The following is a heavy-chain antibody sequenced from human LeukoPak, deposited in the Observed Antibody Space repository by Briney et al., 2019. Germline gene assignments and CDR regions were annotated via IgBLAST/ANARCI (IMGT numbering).Heavy chain of an antibody. D-gene: IGHD2-2*01. CDR3: ASAPIGYCSSTSCSNFDY. V-gene: IGHV5-51*01. Sequence: GESLKISCKVSGYSFTSYWIGWVRQMPGKGLEWMGIIYPGDSDTRYSPSFQGQVTISADKSISTAYLQWSSLKASDTAMYYCASAPIGYCSSTSCSNFDYWGQGTLVTVSS. CDR1: GYSFTSYW. J-gene: IGHJ4*02. CDR2: IYPGDSDT.